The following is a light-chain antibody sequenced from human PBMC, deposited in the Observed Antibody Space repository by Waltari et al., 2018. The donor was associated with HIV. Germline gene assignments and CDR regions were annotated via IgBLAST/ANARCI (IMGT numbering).Light chain of an antibody. CDR3: AAWDDSLSGLHWV. Sequence: QSVLTQPPSASLTPLQMITISSSGSSSNIRRNYVSWYQQLPATAPKLLIYRKKQRPSGVPDRFSGSKSGTSASLAISGLRSEDEADYYCAAWDDSLSGLHWVFGGGTKLTVL. CDR1: SSNIRRNY. V-gene: IGLV1-47*01. J-gene: IGLJ3*02. CDR2: RKK.